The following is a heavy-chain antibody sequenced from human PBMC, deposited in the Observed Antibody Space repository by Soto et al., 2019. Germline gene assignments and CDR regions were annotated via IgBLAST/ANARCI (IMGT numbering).Heavy chain of an antibody. CDR3: ARDPAPADYCSSTSCYSNGFDP. V-gene: IGHV3-21*01. D-gene: IGHD2-2*01. CDR2: ISSSSSYI. J-gene: IGHJ5*02. CDR1: GFTFSSYS. Sequence: GGSLRLSCAASGFTFSSYSMNWVRQAPGKGLEWVSSISSSSSYIYYADSVKGRFTISRDNAKNSLYLQMNSLRAEDTAVYYCARDPAPADYCSSTSCYSNGFDPGGQGTLVTVSS.